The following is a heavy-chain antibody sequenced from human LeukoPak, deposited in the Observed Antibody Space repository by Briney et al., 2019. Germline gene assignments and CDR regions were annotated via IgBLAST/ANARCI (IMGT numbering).Heavy chain of an antibody. Sequence: ASVKVSCKASGGTFSSYAISWVRQAPGQGLEWMGGIIPIFGTANYAQKFQGRVTITADESTSTAYMELSSLRSEDTAVYYCARVHYSNYGDPYYYYYYMDVWGKGTTVTVSS. D-gene: IGHD4-11*01. CDR2: IIPIFGTA. J-gene: IGHJ6*03. V-gene: IGHV1-69*13. CDR3: ARVHYSNYGDPYYYYYYMDV. CDR1: GGTFSSYA.